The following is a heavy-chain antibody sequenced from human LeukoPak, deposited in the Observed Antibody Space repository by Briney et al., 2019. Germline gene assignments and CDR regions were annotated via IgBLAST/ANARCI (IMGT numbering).Heavy chain of an antibody. J-gene: IGHJ4*02. CDR1: GFTFYDYA. Sequence: LRLSCAASGFTFYDYAMHWVRQAPGKGLEWVSGISWNSGSIGYADSVKGRFTISRDNAKNSLYLQMNSLRAEDTALYYCAKDISSSSSCPGDYWGQGTLVTVSS. CDR3: AKDISSSSSCPGDY. V-gene: IGHV3-9*01. D-gene: IGHD6-13*01. CDR2: ISWNSGSI.